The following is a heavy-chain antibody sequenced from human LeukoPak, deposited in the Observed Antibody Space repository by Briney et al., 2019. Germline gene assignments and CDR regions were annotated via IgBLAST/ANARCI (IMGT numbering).Heavy chain of an antibody. D-gene: IGHD3-22*01. J-gene: IGHJ3*02. Sequence: PGGSLRLSCAASGFTFSNFDMSWVRQAPGKGLEWVSAISGGVGSTSYADSVKGRFTISRDNSKNTLYLQMNSLRAEDTAVYYCAKAGSMYYYDSSGYHDAFDIWGQGTMVTVSS. CDR1: GFTFSNFD. V-gene: IGHV3-23*01. CDR2: ISGGVGST. CDR3: AKAGSMYYYDSSGYHDAFDI.